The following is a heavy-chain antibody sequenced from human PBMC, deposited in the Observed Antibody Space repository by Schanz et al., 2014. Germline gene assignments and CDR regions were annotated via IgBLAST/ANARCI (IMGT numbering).Heavy chain of an antibody. CDR2: INPSGGST. J-gene: IGHJ4*02. CDR3: ARELRLEYYFDY. CDR1: GYTFTRYY. V-gene: IGHV1-46*01. D-gene: IGHD4-17*01. Sequence: VQLVESGAEVKKPGASVKVSCKASGYTFTRYYIHWVRQAPGQGLEWMGIINPSGGSTTYAQKFQGRVTMTSDTSTSTVYMELSSLRSDDTAVYYCARELRLEYYFDYWGQGTQVTVSS.